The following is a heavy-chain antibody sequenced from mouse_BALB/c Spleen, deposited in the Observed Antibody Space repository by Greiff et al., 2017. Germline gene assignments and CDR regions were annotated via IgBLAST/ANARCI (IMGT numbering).Heavy chain of an antibody. CDR1: GFSLSRYS. Sequence: VKLVESGPGLVAPSQSLSITCTVSGFSLSRYSVHWVRQPPGKGLEWLGMIWGGGSTDYNSALKYRLSISKDNSKSQVFLKLNSLQTDDTATYYCAKQVYYAMDYWGQGTSVTVSS. V-gene: IGHV2-6-4*01. J-gene: IGHJ4*01. CDR3: AKQVYYAMDY. CDR2: IWGGGST.